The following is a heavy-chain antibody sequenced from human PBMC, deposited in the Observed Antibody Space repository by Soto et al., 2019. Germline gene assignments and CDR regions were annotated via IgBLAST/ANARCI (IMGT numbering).Heavy chain of an antibody. D-gene: IGHD2-21*02. Sequence: SETLSLTCAVYGGSFSGYYWSWIRQPPGKGLEWIGEINHSGSTNYNPALKSRVTISVDTSKIQFSLRLSSVTAADTAVYYCARVPYCGGDCYSYYFDYWGQGTLVTVSS. V-gene: IGHV4-34*01. CDR3: ARVPYCGGDCYSYYFDY. CDR2: INHSGST. J-gene: IGHJ4*02. CDR1: GGSFSGYY.